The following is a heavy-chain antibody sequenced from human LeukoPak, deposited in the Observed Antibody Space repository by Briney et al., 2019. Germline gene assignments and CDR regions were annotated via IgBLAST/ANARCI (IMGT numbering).Heavy chain of an antibody. Sequence: PSDTLSLTCTVSGDSISTSKSYWGWIRQPPLKGLEWIGRIYTSGSTNYNPSLKSRVTISVDTSKNQFSLKLSSVTAADTAVYYCARDDNWNYGSDWFDPWGQGTLVTVSS. D-gene: IGHD1-7*01. CDR2: IYTSGST. J-gene: IGHJ5*02. CDR1: GDSISTSKSY. CDR3: ARDDNWNYGSDWFDP. V-gene: IGHV4-61*02.